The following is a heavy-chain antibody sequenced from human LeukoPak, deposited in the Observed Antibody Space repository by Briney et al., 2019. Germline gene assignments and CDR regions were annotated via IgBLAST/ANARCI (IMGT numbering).Heavy chain of an antibody. J-gene: IGHJ4*02. CDR2: INPSSGGT. Sequence: ASVKVSCKASGYTFTGYYVHWVRTAPVHGLEWMGWINPSSGGTNYAQKFQGRVTMTRDTSISTAYLELSRLGSDDTAVYYCARSYRGRRFDYWGQGTLVTVSS. D-gene: IGHD2-21*01. CDR1: GYTFTGYY. V-gene: IGHV1-2*02. CDR3: ARSYRGRRFDY.